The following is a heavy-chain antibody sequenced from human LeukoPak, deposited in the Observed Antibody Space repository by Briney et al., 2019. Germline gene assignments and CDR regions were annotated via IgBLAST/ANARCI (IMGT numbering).Heavy chain of an antibody. V-gene: IGHV3-23*01. CDR3: AKDWRAAAATYNWFDP. J-gene: IGHJ5*02. CDR2: ISGSGGST. D-gene: IGHD6-13*01. CDR1: GFTFSSYA. Sequence: GALRLSCAASGFTFSSYAMSWVRQAPGKGLEWVSAISGSGGSTYHADSVKGRFTISRDNSKNTLYLQMNSLRAEDTAVYYCAKDWRAAAATYNWFDPWGQGTLVTVSS.